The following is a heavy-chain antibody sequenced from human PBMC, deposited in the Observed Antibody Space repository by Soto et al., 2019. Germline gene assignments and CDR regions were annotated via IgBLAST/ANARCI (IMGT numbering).Heavy chain of an antibody. J-gene: IGHJ4*02. Sequence: PSETLSLTCAVSGGSISSGGYSWSWIRQSPGKGLEWIGYIYHSGSTYYNPSLKSRVTISVDTSKNQFSLKLRSVTAADTAVYFCARVAYYDSSGHPGYFAYWGQGTLVTVSS. CDR3: ARVAYYDSSGHPGYFAY. V-gene: IGHV4-30-2*06. CDR2: IYHSGST. CDR1: GGSISSGGYS. D-gene: IGHD3-22*01.